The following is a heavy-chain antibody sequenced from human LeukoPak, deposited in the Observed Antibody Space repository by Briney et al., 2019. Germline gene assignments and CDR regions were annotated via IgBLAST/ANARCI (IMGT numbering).Heavy chain of an antibody. CDR3: ARAGGSVAGHYYDYMDV. D-gene: IGHD6-19*01. CDR2: ISYDGSNK. J-gene: IGHJ6*03. CDR1: GFTFSSYA. Sequence: GGSLRLSCAASGFTFSSYAMHWVRQAPGKGLEWVAVISYDGSNKYYADSVKGRFTICRDNSKNTLYLQMNSLRAEDTAVYYCARAGGSVAGHYYDYMDVWGKGTTVTVSS. V-gene: IGHV3-30*04.